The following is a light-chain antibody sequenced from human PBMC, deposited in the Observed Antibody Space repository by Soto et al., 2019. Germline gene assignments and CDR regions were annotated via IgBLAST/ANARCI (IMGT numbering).Light chain of an antibody. J-gene: IGLJ1*01. CDR3: SSWDDNLDAVV. V-gene: IGLV1-44*01. CDR1: SSNIGSNT. Sequence: VLTQPPSASGTPGQRVTISCSGSSSNIGSNTVNWYQQLPGTAPKLLIYTNDQRPSGVPDRFSGSRSGTSASLAISGLQFEDEADYHCSSWDDNLDAVVFGAGTKVTVL. CDR2: TND.